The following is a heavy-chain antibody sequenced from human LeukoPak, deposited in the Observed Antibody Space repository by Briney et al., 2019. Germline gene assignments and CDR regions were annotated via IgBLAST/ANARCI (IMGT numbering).Heavy chain of an antibody. J-gene: IGHJ4*02. D-gene: IGHD3-22*01. CDR3: ARGPEEYYYDSSGYYYPMDY. V-gene: IGHV4-59*01. Sequence: SETLSLTCTVSGGSISSYYWSWIRQPPGKGLEWIGYIYYSGSTNYNPSLKSRVTISVDTSKNQFSLKLSSVPAAATAVYYCARGPEEYYYDSSGYYYPMDYWGQGTLVTVSS. CDR2: IYYSGST. CDR1: GGSISSYY.